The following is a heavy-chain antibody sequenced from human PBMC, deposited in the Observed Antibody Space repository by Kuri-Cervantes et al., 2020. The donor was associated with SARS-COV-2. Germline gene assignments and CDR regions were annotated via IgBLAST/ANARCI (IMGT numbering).Heavy chain of an antibody. CDR3: ATSSETYYYYGMDV. Sequence: ASVKVSCKASGYTFVSYDISWGRQAPGQGLEWRGWISAHNGHTNYAQKLLGRATMTRDTPTSTAYMELSSLRSEDTAVYYCATSSETYYYYGMDVWGQGTTVTVSS. D-gene: IGHD2-2*01. J-gene: IGHJ6*02. CDR2: ISAHNGHT. V-gene: IGHV1-18*01. CDR1: GYTFVSYD.